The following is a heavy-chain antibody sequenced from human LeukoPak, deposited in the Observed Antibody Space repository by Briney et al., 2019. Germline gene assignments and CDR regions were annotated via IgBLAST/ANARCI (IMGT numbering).Heavy chain of an antibody. CDR2: IRAKIHDGTT. D-gene: IGHD3-10*01. Sequence: GQSLRLSCTTSGFIFGDYNMNWVRQAPGKGLEWVGYIRAKIHDGTTDFAASVKGRFTMSRDDSKRIAYLQMTSLKSEDTAVYYCSRGQKDPYGPEFDYWGQGTLVTVSS. J-gene: IGHJ4*02. CDR3: SRGQKDPYGPEFDY. V-gene: IGHV3-49*04. CDR1: GFIFGDYN.